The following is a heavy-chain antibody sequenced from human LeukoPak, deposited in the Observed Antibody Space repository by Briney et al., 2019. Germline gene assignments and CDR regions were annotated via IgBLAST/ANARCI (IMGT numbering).Heavy chain of an antibody. Sequence: GGSLRLSCAASRFTFSTYWMHWVRQAPGKGLVWVSRINSDGSSTGYADSVKGRFTISRDNAKNTLYLQMNSLRAEDTALYYCVGSSGWWSFDYWGQGTLVTDSS. CDR3: VGSSGWWSFDY. V-gene: IGHV3-74*01. CDR1: RFTFSTYW. CDR2: INSDGSST. J-gene: IGHJ4*02. D-gene: IGHD6-19*01.